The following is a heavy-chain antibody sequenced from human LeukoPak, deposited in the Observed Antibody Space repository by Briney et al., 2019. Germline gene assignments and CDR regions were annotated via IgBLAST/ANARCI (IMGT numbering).Heavy chain of an antibody. V-gene: IGHV3-48*03. Sequence: GGPLRLSCAASGFTFSSYEMNWVRQAPGKGLEWLSYISSSGSTIYYADSVKGRFTISRDNAKNSLYLQMNSLRAEDTAVYYCARDNYDSSGYPTRFDYWGQGTLVTVSS. CDR2: ISSSGSTI. CDR1: GFTFSSYE. CDR3: ARDNYDSSGYPTRFDY. D-gene: IGHD3-22*01. J-gene: IGHJ4*02.